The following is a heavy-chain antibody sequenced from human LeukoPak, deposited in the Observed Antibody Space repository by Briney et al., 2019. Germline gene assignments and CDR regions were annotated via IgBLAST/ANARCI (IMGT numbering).Heavy chain of an antibody. D-gene: IGHD2-2*02. Sequence: PGGSLRLSCAASGFTVSSNYMSWVRQAPGKGLEWVSVIYSGGSTYYADSVKGRFTISRDNSKNTLYLQMDSLRAEDTAVYYCARGGGCSSTSCYTRVGYYYYYGMDVWGQGTTVTVSS. V-gene: IGHV3-53*01. CDR3: ARGGGCSSTSCYTRVGYYYYYGMDV. CDR1: GFTVSSNY. CDR2: IYSGGST. J-gene: IGHJ6*02.